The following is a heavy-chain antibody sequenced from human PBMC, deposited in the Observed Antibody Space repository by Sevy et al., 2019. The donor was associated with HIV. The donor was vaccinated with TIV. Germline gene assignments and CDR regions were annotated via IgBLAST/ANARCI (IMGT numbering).Heavy chain of an antibody. CDR1: GYTFTNYR. V-gene: IGHV1-18*01. Sequence: ASVKVSCKAYGYTFTNYRINWVRQAPGQGLEWMGWISPYNGDTNYAQKFQGRVSMTTDTSTTTGYMELRSLRSDDTAVYYCARDSCSGGSCYQSGVYWGQGTLVTFSS. D-gene: IGHD2-15*01. J-gene: IGHJ4*02. CDR3: ARDSCSGGSCYQSGVY. CDR2: ISPYNGDT.